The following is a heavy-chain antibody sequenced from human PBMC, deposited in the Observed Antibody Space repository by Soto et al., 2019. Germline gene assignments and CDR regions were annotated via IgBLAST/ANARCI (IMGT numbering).Heavy chain of an antibody. J-gene: IGHJ4*02. Sequence: EVQLLESGGGLVQPGGSLRLSCAASGFTFSSYAMSWVRQAPGKGLEWVSAISGSGGSTYYADSVKGRFTISRDNSKNTLYLQMNSLRGEDTAVYYCATGYSIGWYYFDYWGQGTLVTVSS. CDR3: ATGYSIGWYYFDY. CDR2: ISGSGGST. D-gene: IGHD6-19*01. V-gene: IGHV3-23*01. CDR1: GFTFSSYA.